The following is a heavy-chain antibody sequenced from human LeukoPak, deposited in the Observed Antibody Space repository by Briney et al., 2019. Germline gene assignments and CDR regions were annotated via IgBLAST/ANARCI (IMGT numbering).Heavy chain of an antibody. V-gene: IGHV3-48*04. CDR2: I. Sequence: GGSLRLPCAASGFTFSNYSMNWVRQAPGKGLEWVSYIYYAGSVKGRFTISRDNAKNSLFLQMNSLRAEDTAVYYFIDYWGQGALVTVSS. J-gene: IGHJ4*02. CDR3: IDY. CDR1: GFTFSNYS.